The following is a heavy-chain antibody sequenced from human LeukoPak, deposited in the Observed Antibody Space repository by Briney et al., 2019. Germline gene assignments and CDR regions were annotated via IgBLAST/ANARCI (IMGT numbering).Heavy chain of an antibody. CDR3: AREAPSETTMVSAFDI. CDR2: IIPIFGTG. J-gene: IGHJ3*02. D-gene: IGHD5-18*01. V-gene: IGHV1-69*06. CDR1: GGTFSSFA. Sequence: SVKASCKAFGGTFSSFAISWVRQAPGQGLEWTGGIIPIFGTGNYAQTFQGRVTITADISTRTAYMELSSLRSEDTAVYYCAREAPSETTMVSAFDIWGQGTIVTVSS.